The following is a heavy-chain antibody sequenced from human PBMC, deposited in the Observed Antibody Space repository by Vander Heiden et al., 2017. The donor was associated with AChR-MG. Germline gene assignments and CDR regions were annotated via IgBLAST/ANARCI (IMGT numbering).Heavy chain of an antibody. CDR1: GFTFSSHG. D-gene: IGHD3-16*02. J-gene: IGHJ4*02. CDR2: ITGNGGST. CDR3: AKLGYRDGCNYYEY. Sequence: EVPLLGSGGGLVQPGGSLRLSRPASGFTFSSHGMTWVRQAPGKGLEWVSSITGNGGSTFYADSVKGRFTISRDNSKDTLYLQMNSLRAEDTAQYYCAKLGYRDGCNYYEYWGQGTLVTVSS. V-gene: IGHV3-23*01.